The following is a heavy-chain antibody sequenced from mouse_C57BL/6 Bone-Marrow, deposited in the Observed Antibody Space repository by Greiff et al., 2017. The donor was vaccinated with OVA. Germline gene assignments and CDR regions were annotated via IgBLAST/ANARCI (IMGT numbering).Heavy chain of an antibody. CDR1: GFNIKDYY. Sequence: EVMLVESGAELVKPGASVKLSCTASGFNIKDYYMHWVKQRTEQGLEWIGRIDPEDGETKYAPKFQGKATITADTSSNTAYLQLSSLTSEDTAVYYCATRWLLPLYAMDYWGQGTSVTVSS. V-gene: IGHV14-2*01. J-gene: IGHJ4*01. CDR2: IDPEDGET. D-gene: IGHD2-3*01. CDR3: ATRWLLPLYAMDY.